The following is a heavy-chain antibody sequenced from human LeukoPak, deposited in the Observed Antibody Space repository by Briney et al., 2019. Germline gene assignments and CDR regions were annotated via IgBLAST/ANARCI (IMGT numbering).Heavy chain of an antibody. V-gene: IGHV3-23*01. CDR2: ITGSGGFT. Sequence: GGSLRLSCAASGFAFSTYAMNWVRQAPGKGLEWVSVITGSGGFTQYADSVKGRFTISRANSKNTVYLQMNSLRVEDTALYYCARSLDSWGQGTLVTVSS. J-gene: IGHJ4*02. CDR1: GFAFSTYA. CDR3: ARSLDS.